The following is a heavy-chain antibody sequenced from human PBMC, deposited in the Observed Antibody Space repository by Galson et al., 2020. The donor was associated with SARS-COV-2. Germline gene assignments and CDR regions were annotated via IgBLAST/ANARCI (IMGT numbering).Heavy chain of an antibody. CDR2: IKQAGSEK. D-gene: IGHD6-13*01. V-gene: IGHV3-7*01. CDR3: ATLGRSSWHFDY. CDR1: GFTFSSYW. Sequence: GESLKISCAASGFTFSSYWMSWVRQAPGKGLEWVANIKQAGSEKYYVDSVKGRFTISRDNAKNSLYLQMNSLRAEDTAVYYCATLGRSSWHFDYWGQGTLVTVSS. J-gene: IGHJ4*02.